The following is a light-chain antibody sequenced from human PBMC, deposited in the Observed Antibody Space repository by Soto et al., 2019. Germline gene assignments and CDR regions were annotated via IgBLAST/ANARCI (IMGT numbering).Light chain of an antibody. V-gene: IGKV2-30*01. Sequence: DIVVTQSPLSLPVTLGQPASISCRSSQGLVYSDGNIYVNWFQQRPGQSPRRLIYQVSSRDSGVPDRFSGSGAGTDFTLKISRVEAEDVGVYYCMQGTHWPIAFGQGTRLEIK. CDR2: QVS. CDR1: QGLVYSDGNIY. CDR3: MQGTHWPIA. J-gene: IGKJ5*01.